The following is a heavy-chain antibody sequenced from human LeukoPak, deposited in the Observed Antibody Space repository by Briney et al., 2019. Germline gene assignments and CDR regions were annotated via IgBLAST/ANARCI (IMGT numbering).Heavy chain of an antibody. CDR2: IYYSGST. CDR1: GGSISSYY. CDR3: AGENDYDFWSGTMGYFDY. Sequence: SETLSLTCKVSGGSISSYYWSWIRQPPGKGLEWIGYIYYSGSTNYNPSLKSRVTISVDTSKNQFSLKLSSVTAADTAVYYCAGENDYDFWSGTMGYFDYWGQGTLVTVSS. D-gene: IGHD3-3*01. V-gene: IGHV4-59*12. J-gene: IGHJ4*02.